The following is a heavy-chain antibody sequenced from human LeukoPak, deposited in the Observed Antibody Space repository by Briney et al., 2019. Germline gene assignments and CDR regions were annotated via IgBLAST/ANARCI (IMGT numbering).Heavy chain of an antibody. J-gene: IGHJ4*02. D-gene: IGHD3-3*01. CDR1: GFTFDDYA. Sequence: GGSLRLSCAASGFTFDDYAMHWVRHAPGKGLEWVSYISSSSSTIYYADSVKGRFTISRDNAKNSLYLQMNSLRAEDTAVYYCARDRLESTDYFDYWGQGALVTVSS. CDR3: ARDRLESTDYFDY. CDR2: ISSSSSTI. V-gene: IGHV3-48*01.